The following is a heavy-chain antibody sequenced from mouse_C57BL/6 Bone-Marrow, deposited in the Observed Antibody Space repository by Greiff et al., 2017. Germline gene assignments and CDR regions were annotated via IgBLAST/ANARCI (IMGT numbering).Heavy chain of an antibody. CDR1: GYAFSSSW. J-gene: IGHJ2*01. Sequence: VQLQQSGPELVKPGASVKISCKASGYAFSSSWMNWVKQRPGKGLEWIGRIYPGDGDTNYNGKFKGKATLTTDKSSSTAYMPLSSLTSADSAVYFCARWDWDGYFDYWGQGTTLTVSS. D-gene: IGHD4-1*01. CDR3: ARWDWDGYFDY. CDR2: IYPGDGDT. V-gene: IGHV1-82*01.